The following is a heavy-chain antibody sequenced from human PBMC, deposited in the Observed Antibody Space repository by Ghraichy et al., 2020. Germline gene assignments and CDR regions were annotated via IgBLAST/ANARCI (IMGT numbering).Heavy chain of an antibody. CDR1: GGSISSSRYY. V-gene: IGHV4-39*01. J-gene: IGHJ6*02. CDR2: IFYSGST. CDR3: ARSFEGIGYGMDV. Sequence: SQTLSLTCTVSGGSISSSRYYWGWIRQPPGKGLEWIGSIFYSGSTYYNPSLKSRVTISVDTSKNQFSLKLNSVTAADTAVYYCARSFEGIGYGMDVWGQGTTVTVSS.